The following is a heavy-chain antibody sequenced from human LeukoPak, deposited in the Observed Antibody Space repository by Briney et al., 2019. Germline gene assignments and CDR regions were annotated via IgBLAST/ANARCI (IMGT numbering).Heavy chain of an antibody. CDR1: GYTFTNYG. D-gene: IGHD2-2*01. J-gene: IGHJ4*02. CDR3: ARDMGVPAASYYFDY. Sequence: ASVKVSCKASGYTFTNYGISWVRQAPRQGLEWMGWVSAYNSNTNYAQKLQGRVTMTTDTSTSTAYMELRSLRSDDTAVYYCARDMGVPAASYYFDYWGQGTLVTVSS. CDR2: VSAYNSNT. V-gene: IGHV1-18*01.